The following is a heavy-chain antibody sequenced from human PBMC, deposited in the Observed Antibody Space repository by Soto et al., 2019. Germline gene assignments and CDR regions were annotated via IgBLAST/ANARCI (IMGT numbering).Heavy chain of an antibody. J-gene: IGHJ4*02. D-gene: IGHD3-22*01. Sequence: PGGSLRLSCEASGFNFSSYGIHWVRQAPGKGLEWVAIIWNDGSNEYYADSVKGRFTISRDNSKNTVYLQVSKLRAEDTAVYFCARDQTDSGGYSGSWGQGTLGTVAS. CDR1: GFNFSSYG. CDR2: IWNDGSNE. V-gene: IGHV3-33*01. CDR3: ARDQTDSGGYSGS.